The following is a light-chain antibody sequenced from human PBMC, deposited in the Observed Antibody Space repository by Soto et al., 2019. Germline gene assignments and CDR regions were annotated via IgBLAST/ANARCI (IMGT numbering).Light chain of an antibody. CDR2: GAS. Sequence: EIVMTQSPATLSVSPGERATLSCRASQSVSSNLAWYQQKPGQAPRLLIYGASTRAAGIPARFSGSGSGTDFTLTISSLEPEDFAVYYCQQYNNWWTFGQGTKVDI. CDR3: QQYNNWWT. V-gene: IGKV3D-15*01. J-gene: IGKJ1*01. CDR1: QSVSSN.